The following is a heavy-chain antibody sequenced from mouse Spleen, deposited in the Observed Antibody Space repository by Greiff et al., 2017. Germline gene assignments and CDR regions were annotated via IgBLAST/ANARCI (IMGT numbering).Heavy chain of an antibody. CDR1: GYSITSGYY. CDR2: ISYDGSN. Sequence: EVQRVESGPGLVKPSQSLSLTCSVTGYSITSGYYWNWIRQFPGNKLEWMGYISYDGSNNYNPSLKNRIPITRDTSKNQFFLKLNSVTTEDTATYYCARGVLYAMDYWGQGTSVTVSS. CDR3: ARGVLYAMDY. J-gene: IGHJ4*01. D-gene: IGHD1-1*01. V-gene: IGHV3-6*01.